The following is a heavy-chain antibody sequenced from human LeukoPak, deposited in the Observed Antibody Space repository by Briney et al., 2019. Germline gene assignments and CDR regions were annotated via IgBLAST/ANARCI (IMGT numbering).Heavy chain of an antibody. CDR1: GFTFPTYP. D-gene: IGHD3-3*02. CDR3: ATGALPIGFLESIRPGNYFSNYMGV. Sequence: PGGSLTLPCDPSGFTFPTYPMHWVRQAQGKGLEWMTLISPDGNNKVYADSVKGRFTISRDNSKNTLFLQMTSLTSEDTGVYYCATGALPIGFLESIRPGNYFSNYMGVWGKGTMVIVSS. CDR2: ISPDGNNK. J-gene: IGHJ6*03. V-gene: IGHV3-30*04.